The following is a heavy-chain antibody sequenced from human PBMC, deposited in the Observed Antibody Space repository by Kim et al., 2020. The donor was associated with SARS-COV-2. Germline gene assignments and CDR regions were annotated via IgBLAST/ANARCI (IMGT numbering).Heavy chain of an antibody. D-gene: IGHD3-10*01. J-gene: IGHJ4*02. CDR3: ARAGPLGSGSYYNEAFDY. Sequence: GGSLRLSCAASGFTFSSYSMNWVRQAPGKGLEWVSSISSSSSYIYYADSVKGRFTISRDNAKNSLYLQMNSLRAEDTAVYYCARAGPLGSGSYYNEAFDYWGQGTLVTVSS. CDR2: ISSSSSYI. CDR1: GFTFSSYS. V-gene: IGHV3-21*01.